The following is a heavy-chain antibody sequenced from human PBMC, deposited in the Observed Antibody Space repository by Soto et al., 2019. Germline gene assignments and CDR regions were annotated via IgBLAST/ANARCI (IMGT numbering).Heavy chain of an antibody. Sequence: SQTLSLTCAISGDSVSSNSAAWNWIRQSPSRGLEWLGRTYYRSKWYNDYAVSVKSRITINPDTSQNQFSLQLNSVTPEDTAVYYCARNPVAADYCCGGSCHSVPYHYGMDVWGQGTTVTVSS. D-gene: IGHD2-15*01. CDR3: ARNPVAADYCCGGSCHSVPYHYGMDV. CDR1: GDSVSSNSAA. CDR2: TYYRSKWYN. V-gene: IGHV6-1*01. J-gene: IGHJ6*02.